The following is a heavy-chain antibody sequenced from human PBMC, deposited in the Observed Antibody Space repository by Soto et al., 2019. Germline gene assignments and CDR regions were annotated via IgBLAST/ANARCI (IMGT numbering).Heavy chain of an antibody. V-gene: IGHV1-69*01. Sequence: QVQLVQSGAEVKKPGSSVKVSCKASGGTISSYAISWVRQAPGQGLEWMGGIIPIFGTANYAQKFQGRVTITADESTSTAYMELSSLRSEDTAVYYCARDLSNYDILTGYYPRWFDPWGQGTLVTVSS. J-gene: IGHJ5*02. CDR2: IIPIFGTA. D-gene: IGHD3-9*01. CDR3: ARDLSNYDILTGYYPRWFDP. CDR1: GGTISSYA.